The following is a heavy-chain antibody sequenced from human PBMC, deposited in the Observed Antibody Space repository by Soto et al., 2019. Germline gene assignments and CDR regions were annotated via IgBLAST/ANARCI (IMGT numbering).Heavy chain of an antibody. CDR2: ISGSGGST. CDR1: GFTFSSYS. J-gene: IGHJ4*02. Sequence: XGSLRLTFAASGFTFSSYSMSWVRQAPGKGLEWVSAISGSGGSTYYADSVKGRFTISRDNSKNTLYLQMNSLRAEDTAVYYCAKDDKWLALESIVGGHGDWGQGTLVTVSS. CDR3: AKDDKWLALESIVGGHGD. D-gene: IGHD1-26*01. V-gene: IGHV3-23*01.